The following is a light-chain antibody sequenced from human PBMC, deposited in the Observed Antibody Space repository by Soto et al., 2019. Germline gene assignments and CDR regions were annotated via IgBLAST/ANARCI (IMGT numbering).Light chain of an antibody. J-gene: IGKJ5*01. CDR2: GAS. Sequence: EMVLTQSPGTLSLSPGERATLSRRASQSVTNDYLAWYQHKPGQAPRLLIYGASSGATDIPDRFSGSGSGTDFTLTISRLEPEDFAVYYCQQYGSSPITFGPGTRLEIK. CDR3: QQYGSSPIT. CDR1: QSVTNDY. V-gene: IGKV3-20*01.